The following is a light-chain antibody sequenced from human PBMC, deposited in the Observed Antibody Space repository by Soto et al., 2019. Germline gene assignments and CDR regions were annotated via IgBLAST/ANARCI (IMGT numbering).Light chain of an antibody. J-gene: IGKJ1*01. CDR1: QSIANY. CDR3: QQSYSTPRT. CDR2: AAS. Sequence: DIQMTQSPSSLSASVGDRVNITCRASQSIANYLAWYQQKPGKVPKLLIYAASSLQSGVPSRFSGSVSGTDFTLTISSLQPEDFATYYCQQSYSTPRTFGQGTKVEIK. V-gene: IGKV1-39*01.